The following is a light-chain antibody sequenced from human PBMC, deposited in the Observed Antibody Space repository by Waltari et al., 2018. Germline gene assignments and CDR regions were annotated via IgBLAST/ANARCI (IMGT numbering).Light chain of an antibody. CDR2: WAS. CDR3: HHYYIPPLT. Sequence: DIVLTQSPDSLAVSLGERATINCKSSQSLLSSSNSKTHIAWYQQKPGQPPKFLINWASARGSGVPDRFSGSGSGTDFTLTISSLQAEDVAVYYCHHYYIPPLTFGQGTRLEIK. J-gene: IGKJ5*01. V-gene: IGKV4-1*01. CDR1: QSLLSSSNSKTH.